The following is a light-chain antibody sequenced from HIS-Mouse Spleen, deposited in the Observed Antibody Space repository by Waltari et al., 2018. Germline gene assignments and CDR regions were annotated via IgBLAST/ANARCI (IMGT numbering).Light chain of an antibody. CDR1: ALPKKY. J-gene: IGLJ2*01. CDR2: EDS. V-gene: IGLV3-10*01. Sequence: SYELTQPPSVSVSPGQTARITCSGDALPKKYAYWYQQKSGRAPVRVIYEDSKRPSGIPERFSGSSSGTMATLTISGAQVEDEADYYCYSTDSSGNHRVFGGGTKLTVL. CDR3: YSTDSSGNHRV.